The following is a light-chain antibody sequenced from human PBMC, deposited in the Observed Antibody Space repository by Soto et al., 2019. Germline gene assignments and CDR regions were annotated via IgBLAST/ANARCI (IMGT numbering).Light chain of an antibody. J-gene: IGLJ2*01. CDR1: SSDIGRYNY. CDR3: ASYTGTTTLVV. V-gene: IGLV2-14*01. Sequence: QSALTQPASVSGSPGQSITISCTGTSSDIGRYNYVSWYQQHPGKAPRLVISGVNKRPSGISNRFSGSKSGNTASLTISGLQAADEAIYYCASYTGTTTLVVFGGGTQLTVL. CDR2: GVN.